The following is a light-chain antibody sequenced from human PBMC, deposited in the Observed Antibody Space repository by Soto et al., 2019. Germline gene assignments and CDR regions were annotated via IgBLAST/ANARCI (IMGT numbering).Light chain of an antibody. CDR3: QQYGGSPPKFT. J-gene: IGKJ3*01. CDR1: QTVDTKY. CDR2: GAS. Sequence: EIVLTQSPGTLSLSPGERGTLSCRASQTVDTKYFAWYQQKPGQAPRLLISGASTRATGTPDRFSGSGSGTDFTLTISRLEPEDFAVYYCQQYGGSPPKFTFGPGTKVDMK. V-gene: IGKV3-20*01.